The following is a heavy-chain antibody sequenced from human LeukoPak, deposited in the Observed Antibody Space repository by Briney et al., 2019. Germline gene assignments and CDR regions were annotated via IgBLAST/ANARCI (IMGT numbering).Heavy chain of an antibody. D-gene: IGHD2/OR15-2a*01. CDR2: INPDSGGT. CDR3: ASVCNSGWYFDY. Sequence: ASVKVSCKASGYTFTSYGISWVRQAPGQGLEWMGWINPDSGGTKYVQKFQGRVTLTRDTSISTAYMELSGLKSDDTAVYYCASVCNSGWYFDYWGQGALVTVSS. V-gene: IGHV1-2*02. CDR1: GYTFTSYG. J-gene: IGHJ4*02.